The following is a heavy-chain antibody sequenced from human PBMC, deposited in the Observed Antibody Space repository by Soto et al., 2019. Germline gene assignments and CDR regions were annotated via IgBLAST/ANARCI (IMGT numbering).Heavy chain of an antibody. D-gene: IGHD3-10*01. CDR1: GDIVFSNTAT. Sequence: SQTLSLTCAIPGDIVFSNTATWNWIRQSPSRGLEWLGRTYYRSQWHNDYAESVKSRITINPDTSKNQFSLQLNSVTPEDPAVYYCARERGFLSDALEIWGRGTMVTVSS. J-gene: IGHJ3*02. CDR2: TYYRSQWHN. V-gene: IGHV6-1*01. CDR3: ARERGFLSDALEI.